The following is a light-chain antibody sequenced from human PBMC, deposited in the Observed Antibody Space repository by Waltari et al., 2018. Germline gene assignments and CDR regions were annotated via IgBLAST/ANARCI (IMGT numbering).Light chain of an antibody. Sequence: DIQMTQSPSSLSASVGDRVTITCRASQSISSFLNWYQQKPGKAPKLLIYAASSLQGGVPSRFSGSGSGTDFTLTISSLQPEDFATYYCQQSYSTPRLFTFGPGTKVDIK. J-gene: IGKJ3*01. CDR1: QSISSF. V-gene: IGKV1-39*01. CDR2: AAS. CDR3: QQSYSTPRLFT.